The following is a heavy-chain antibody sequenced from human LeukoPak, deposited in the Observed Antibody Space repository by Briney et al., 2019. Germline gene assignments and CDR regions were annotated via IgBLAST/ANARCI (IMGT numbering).Heavy chain of an antibody. CDR1: GGSFSGYY. CDR2: INHSGST. D-gene: IGHD5-18*01. Sequence: KPSETLSLTCAVYGGSFSGYYWSWIRQPPGKGLEWIGEINHSGSTNYNPSLKSRVTISVDTSKNQFSLKLSSVTAADTAVFYCARRRYNYGFDSWGQGTLVTVSS. J-gene: IGHJ4*02. V-gene: IGHV4-34*01. CDR3: ARRRYNYGFDS.